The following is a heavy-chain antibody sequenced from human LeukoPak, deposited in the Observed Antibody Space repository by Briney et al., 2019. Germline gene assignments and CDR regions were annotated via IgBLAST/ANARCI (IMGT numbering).Heavy chain of an antibody. V-gene: IGHV3-21*01. D-gene: IGHD2-2*01. CDR3: ARGSSSCFDY. Sequence: GGSLRLPCAASGFTFSSYSMSWVRQAPGKGLEWVSSISSSSSYIYYADSVKGRFTISRDNAKNSLYLQMNGLRAEDTAVYYCARGSSSCFDYWGQGTLVTVSS. CDR2: ISSSSSYI. CDR1: GFTFSSYS. J-gene: IGHJ4*02.